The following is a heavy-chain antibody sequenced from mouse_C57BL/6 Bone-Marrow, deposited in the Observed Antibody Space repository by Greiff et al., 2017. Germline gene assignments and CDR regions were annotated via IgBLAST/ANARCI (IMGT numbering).Heavy chain of an antibody. CDR1: GYTFTDYE. J-gene: IGHJ2*01. D-gene: IGHD2-14*01. CDR2: IDPETGGT. Sequence: QVQLQPSGAELVRPGASVTLSCKASGYTFTDYEMHWVKQTPVHGLEWIGAIDPETGGTAYNQKFKGKAILTADKSSSTAYMELRSLTSEDSAVYYCTRSDYRSLTCWGQGTTLTVSS. V-gene: IGHV1-15*01. CDR3: TRSDYRSLTC.